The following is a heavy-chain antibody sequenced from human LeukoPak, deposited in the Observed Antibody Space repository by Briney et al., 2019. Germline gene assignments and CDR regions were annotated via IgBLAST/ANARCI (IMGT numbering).Heavy chain of an antibody. CDR1: GFTFSSYA. V-gene: IGHV3-30-3*01. Sequence: GGSLRLSCAASGFTFSSYAKHWVRQAPGKGLEWVAVISYDGSNKYYADSVKGRFTISRDNSKNTLYLQMNSLRAEDTAVYYCARVRDIVVVPAPYYYYYGMDAWGQGTTVTVSS. J-gene: IGHJ6*02. D-gene: IGHD2-2*01. CDR3: ARVRDIVVVPAPYYYYYGMDA. CDR2: ISYDGSNK.